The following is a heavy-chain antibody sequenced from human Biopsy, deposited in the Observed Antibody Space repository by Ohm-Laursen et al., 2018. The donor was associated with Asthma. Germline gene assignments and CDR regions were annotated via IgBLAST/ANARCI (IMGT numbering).Heavy chain of an antibody. CDR1: GFSVSTKY. CDR2: IYSGDNT. CDR3: ARISRLGYNSLDYGMDV. V-gene: IGHV3-53*01. D-gene: IGHD5-24*01. J-gene: IGHJ6*02. Sequence: SLRLSCAASGFSVSTKYMSWVRQAPGKGLEWVSPIYSGDNTYYADSVKGRFTISRDHSKLYLQMNNLRAEDTAVYHCARISRLGYNSLDYGMDVWGQGTTVTVSS.